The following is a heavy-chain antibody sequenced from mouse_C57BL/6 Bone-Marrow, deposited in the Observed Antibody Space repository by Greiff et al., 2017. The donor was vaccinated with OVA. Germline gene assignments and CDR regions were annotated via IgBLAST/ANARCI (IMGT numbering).Heavy chain of an antibody. CDR3: ARDAGSSYGFAY. V-gene: IGHV5-4*01. CDR2: ISDGGSYT. J-gene: IGHJ3*01. D-gene: IGHD1-1*01. Sequence: EVQLVESGGGLVKPGGSLKLSCAASGFTFSSYAMSWVRQTPEKRLEWVATISDGGSYTYYPDNVKGRFTISRDNAKNNLYLQMSHLKSEDTAMYYCARDAGSSYGFAYWGQGTLVTVSA. CDR1: GFTFSSYA.